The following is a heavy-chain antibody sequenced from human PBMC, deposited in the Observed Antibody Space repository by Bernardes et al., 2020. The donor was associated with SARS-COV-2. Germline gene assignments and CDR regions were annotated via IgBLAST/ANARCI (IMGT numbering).Heavy chain of an antibody. CDR2: IYYSGST. V-gene: IGHV4-59*01. CDR3: ARSGSGWDFGN. J-gene: IGHJ4*02. D-gene: IGHD6-19*01. Sequence: SLTCSVSGGSIRSYYWSWIRQPPGKGLEWIGYIYYSGSTSSNPSLKSRVTISVDTSENRFSLRLSSVTAADTAVYYCARSGSGWDFGNWGQGTLVTVSS. CDR1: GGSIRSYY.